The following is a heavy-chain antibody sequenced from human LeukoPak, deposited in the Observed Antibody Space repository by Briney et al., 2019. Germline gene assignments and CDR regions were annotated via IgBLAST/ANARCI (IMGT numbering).Heavy chain of an antibody. V-gene: IGHV4-59*01. CDR2: IYYSGST. D-gene: IGHD4-23*01. CDR1: GGSISSYY. Sequence: SETLSLTCTVSGGSISSYYWSWIRQPPGKGLEWIRYIYYSGSTNYNPSLKSRVTISVDTSKNQFSLKLSSVTAADTAVYYCARGVVGYYGGNSFDYWGQGTLVTVSS. CDR3: ARGVVGYYGGNSFDY. J-gene: IGHJ4*02.